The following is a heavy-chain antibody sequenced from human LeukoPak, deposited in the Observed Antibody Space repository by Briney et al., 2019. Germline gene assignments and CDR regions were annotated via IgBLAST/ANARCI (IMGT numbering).Heavy chain of an antibody. D-gene: IGHD5-18*01. V-gene: IGHV3-23*01. CDR1: GFTFSSYG. Sequence: GGSLRLSCVASGFTFSSYGISWVRQAPGKGLEWVSAISSTGGTTYYAESVKGHFTISRDNSKNTVYLQMNSLSAEDTAVYHCARLTIYNYVYYMDVWGRGTTVTVSS. J-gene: IGHJ6*03. CDR3: ARLTIYNYVYYMDV. CDR2: ISSTGGTT.